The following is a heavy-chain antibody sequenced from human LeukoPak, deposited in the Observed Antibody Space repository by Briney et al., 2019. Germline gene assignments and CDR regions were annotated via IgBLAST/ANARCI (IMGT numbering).Heavy chain of an antibody. CDR2: IYNDGST. CDR3: ARSAKHSSGFHYSYGMDV. D-gene: IGHD6-19*01. V-gene: IGHV3-53*01. J-gene: IGHJ6*02. Sequence: PGGSLRLSCAASGFTVSSYYMSWVRQAPGKGLEWVSVIYNDGSTDYADSVKGRFTISTDNSKNTLNLQMNSLRAEDTAVYYCARSAKHSSGFHYSYGMDVWGQGTTVTVSS. CDR1: GFTVSSYY.